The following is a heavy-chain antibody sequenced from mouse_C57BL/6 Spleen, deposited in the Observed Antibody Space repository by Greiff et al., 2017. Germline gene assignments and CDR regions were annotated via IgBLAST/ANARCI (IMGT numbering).Heavy chain of an antibody. V-gene: IGHV1-81*01. D-gene: IGHD2-3*01. J-gene: IGHJ2*01. CDR3: ARRFYECYYSG. CDR1: GYTFTSYG. CDR2: IYPRSGNT. Sequence: QVQLKQSGAELARPGASVKLSCKASGYTFTSYGISWVKQRTGQGLEWIGGIYPRSGNTYYNEKFKGKATMTAEKSSSTAYMQLRSLTSEDSAVYFCARRFYECYYSGWGQGTTLTVST.